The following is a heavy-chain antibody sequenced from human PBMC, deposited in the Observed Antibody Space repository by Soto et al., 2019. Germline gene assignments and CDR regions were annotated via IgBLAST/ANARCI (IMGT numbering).Heavy chain of an antibody. CDR2: INHSGST. CDR3: ALTTYDFWSGYYY. CDR1: GGSFSGYY. D-gene: IGHD3-3*01. J-gene: IGHJ4*02. Sequence: SETLSLTCAVYGGSFSGYYWSWIRQPPGKGLEWIGEINHSGSTNYNPSLKSRVTISVDTSKNQFSLKLSSVTAADTAVYYCALTTYDFWSGYYYWGQGTLVTVSS. V-gene: IGHV4-34*01.